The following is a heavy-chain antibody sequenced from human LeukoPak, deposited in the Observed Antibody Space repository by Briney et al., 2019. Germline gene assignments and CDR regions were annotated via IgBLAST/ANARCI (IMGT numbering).Heavy chain of an antibody. J-gene: IGHJ6*04. V-gene: IGHV3-7*01. D-gene: IGHD6-13*01. CDR3: ARGEAAVSLDV. CDR2: IKQDGSEK. CDR1: RFTFSNYW. Sequence: GGSLRLSCAASRFTFSNYWMSWVRQAPGKGLEWVANIKQDGSEKFHVDSVKGRFIIFRDNAKNSLYLQMTSLRAEDTAVYYCARGEAAVSLDVWGKGTTVTVSS.